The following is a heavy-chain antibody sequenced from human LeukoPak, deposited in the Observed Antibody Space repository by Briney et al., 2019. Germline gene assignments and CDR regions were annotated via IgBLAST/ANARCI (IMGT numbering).Heavy chain of an antibody. J-gene: IGHJ3*02. Sequence: SGTLSLTCDVSGASVSAFYWNWLRQVPGKGLEWIGYIQSTGSSINNPSLRSRLTLSLDTSRNQFFLTLSSVTAADTAVYYCARWDHYDGSGVEAFDIWGQGRLVTVSS. CDR1: GASVSAFY. V-gene: IGHV4-4*09. D-gene: IGHD3-22*01. CDR3: ARWDHYDGSGVEAFDI. CDR2: IQSTGSS.